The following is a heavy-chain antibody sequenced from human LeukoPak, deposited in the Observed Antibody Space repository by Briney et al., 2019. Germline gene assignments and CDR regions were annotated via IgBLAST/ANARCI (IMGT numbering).Heavy chain of an antibody. Sequence: SETLSLTCTVSGGSISSYYWSWIRQPPGKGLEWIGYIYYSGRTNYNPSLKSRVTISVDTSKNQFSLKLSSVTAADTAVYYCARDPGLRRYGMDVWGQGTTVTVSS. D-gene: IGHD4-17*01. CDR2: IYYSGRT. V-gene: IGHV4-59*01. CDR3: ARDPGLRRYGMDV. J-gene: IGHJ6*02. CDR1: GGSISSYY.